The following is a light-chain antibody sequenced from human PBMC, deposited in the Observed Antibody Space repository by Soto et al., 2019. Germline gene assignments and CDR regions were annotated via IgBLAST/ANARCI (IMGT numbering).Light chain of an antibody. Sequence: EILLTQCPGTLSLSPGERATLSWRASQSVSSSYLAWYQQKPGQAPRLLIYGASTRATGIPARFSGSGSGTELTLTISSLQYEDFAVYYCQQYNNWPWTFGHGTQVDIK. V-gene: IGKV3-15*01. J-gene: IGKJ1*01. CDR1: QSVSSSY. CDR2: GAS. CDR3: QQYNNWPWT.